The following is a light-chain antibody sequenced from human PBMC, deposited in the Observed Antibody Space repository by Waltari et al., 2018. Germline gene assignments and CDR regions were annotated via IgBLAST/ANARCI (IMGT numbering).Light chain of an antibody. CDR3: QQSYNTPYT. CDR1: QSINTY. V-gene: IGKV1-39*01. Sequence: DIQMTQSPSSLAASVGDRVTITCRASQSINTYLNWYQQKPGKAPKLLISAASSLQSGVPLRFSGRGSGTDFTLTITSQQREDFATYYCQQSYNTPYTFGQGTKLDIK. J-gene: IGKJ2*01. CDR2: AAS.